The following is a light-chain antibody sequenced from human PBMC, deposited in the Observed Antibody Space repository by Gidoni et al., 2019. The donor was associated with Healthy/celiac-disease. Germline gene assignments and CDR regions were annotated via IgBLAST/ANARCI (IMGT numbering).Light chain of an antibody. J-gene: IGLJ2*01. V-gene: IGLV2-14*01. CDR1: SSDVGGYNY. Sequence: QSALTQPASVAGSPGQAITISCTGTSSDVGGYNYVSWYQQHPGKAPKPMIYEVSNRPSGVSNRFSGSKSGNTASLTISGLHAEDEADYYCSSYTSSSTLVFGGGTKLTVL. CDR3: SSYTSSSTLV. CDR2: EVS.